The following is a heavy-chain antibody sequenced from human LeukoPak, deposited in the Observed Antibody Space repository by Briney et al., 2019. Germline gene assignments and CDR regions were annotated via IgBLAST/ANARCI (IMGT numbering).Heavy chain of an antibody. CDR3: ATDQRYAFDY. CDR1: GFSFTDYP. Sequence: GGSLRLSCATSGFSFTDYPMNWVRQAPGKGLEWISNIRTTAEGAKYAYYADSVKGRVTISRDDGKNTLYLHMNSLRDGDTAVYYCATDQRYAFDYWGQGILATVSS. D-gene: IGHD3-9*01. J-gene: IGHJ4*02. V-gene: IGHV3-48*02. CDR2: IRTTAEGAKYA.